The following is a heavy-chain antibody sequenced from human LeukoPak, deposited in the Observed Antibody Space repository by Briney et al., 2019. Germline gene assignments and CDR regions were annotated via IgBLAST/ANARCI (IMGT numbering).Heavy chain of an antibody. CDR2: IYHSGST. CDR1: GGSISSGGYY. D-gene: IGHD4-17*01. V-gene: IGHV4-30-2*01. Sequence: PSQTLSLTCTVSGGSISSGGYYWSWIRQPPGKGLEWIGYIYHSGSTYYNPSLKSRVTISVDRSKNQFSLKLSSVTAADTAVYYCATLRPTVTTVIFDYYYYMDVWGKGTTVTVSS. CDR3: ATLRPTVTTVIFDYYYYMDV. J-gene: IGHJ6*03.